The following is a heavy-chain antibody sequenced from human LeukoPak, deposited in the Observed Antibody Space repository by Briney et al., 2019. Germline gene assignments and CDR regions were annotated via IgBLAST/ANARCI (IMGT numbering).Heavy chain of an antibody. D-gene: IGHD1-1*01. J-gene: IGHJ5*02. CDR3: ARETGTEDVNWFDP. CDR2: MNPNSGNT. V-gene: IGHV1-8*01. CDR1: GYTFTSYD. Sequence: ASVKVSCKASGYTFTSYDINWVRQATGQGLEWMGWMNPNSGNTGYAQKSQGRVTMTRNTSISTAYMELSSLRSEDTAVYNCARETGTEDVNWFDPWGQGTLVTVSS.